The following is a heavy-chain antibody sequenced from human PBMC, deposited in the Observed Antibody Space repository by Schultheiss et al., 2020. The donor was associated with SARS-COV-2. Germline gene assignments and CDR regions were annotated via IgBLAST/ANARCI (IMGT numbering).Heavy chain of an antibody. Sequence: GESLKISCAASGFTFSGSAMHWVRQASGKGLEWVGRIRSKANSYATVYAASVKGRFTISRDNAKNSLYLQMNSLRAEDTAVYYCARDKFRTTSGPWFDPWGQGTLVTVSS. D-gene: IGHD1-14*01. V-gene: IGHV3-73*01. CDR2: IRSKANSYAT. J-gene: IGHJ5*02. CDR3: ARDKFRTTSGPWFDP. CDR1: GFTFSGSA.